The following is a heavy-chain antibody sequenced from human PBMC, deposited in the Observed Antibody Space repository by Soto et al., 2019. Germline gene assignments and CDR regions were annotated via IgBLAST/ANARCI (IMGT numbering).Heavy chain of an antibody. V-gene: IGHV4-34*01. Sequence: SETLSLTCAVYGGSFSGYYWSWIRQPPGKGLEWIGEINHSGSTNYKPSLTSRLTISVDTSKNQFTLKLSSVTAADTAVYYGARGGPADIVVVVAATQSFDYWGQGTLVTVSS. CDR1: GGSFSGYY. CDR2: INHSGST. J-gene: IGHJ4*02. D-gene: IGHD2-15*01. CDR3: ARGGPADIVVVVAATQSFDY.